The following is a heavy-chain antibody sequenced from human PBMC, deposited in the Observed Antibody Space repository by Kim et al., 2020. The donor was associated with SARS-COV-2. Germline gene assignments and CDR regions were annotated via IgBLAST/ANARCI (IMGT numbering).Heavy chain of an antibody. CDR3: ARDPRMTRGVITTGFDY. D-gene: IGHD3-10*01. J-gene: IGHJ4*02. CDR2: IYYSGST. Sequence: SETLSLTCTVSGGSVSSGSYYWSWIRQPPGKGLEWIGYIYYSGSTNYNPSLKSRVTISVDTSKNQFSLKLSSVTAADTAVYYCARDPRMTRGVITTGFDYWGQGRVVTVSS. CDR1: GGSVSSGSYY. V-gene: IGHV4-61*01.